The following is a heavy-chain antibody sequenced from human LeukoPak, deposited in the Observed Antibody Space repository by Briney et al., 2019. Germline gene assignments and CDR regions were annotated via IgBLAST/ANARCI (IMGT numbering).Heavy chain of an antibody. D-gene: IGHD1-14*01. CDR1: GGSFSGYY. CDR2: INHSGST. Sequence: SETVSLTCAVYGGSFSGYYWSWIRQPPGKGLEWIGEINHSGSTNYNPSLKSRVTISVDTSKNQFSLKLSSVTAADTAVYYCASLAGHAFDIWGQGTMVTVSS. CDR3: ASLAGHAFDI. V-gene: IGHV4-34*01. J-gene: IGHJ3*02.